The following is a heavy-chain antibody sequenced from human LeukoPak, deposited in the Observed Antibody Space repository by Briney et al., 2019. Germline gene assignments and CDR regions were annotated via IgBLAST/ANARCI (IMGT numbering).Heavy chain of an antibody. D-gene: IGHD1-26*01. CDR1: GFTFSSYA. Sequence: QSGGSLRLSCAASGFTFSSYAMSWVRQAPGKGLEWVSAISGSGASRNYADSVKGRFTISRDNSKNTLYLQMNSLRAEDTAVYYCAKATWEHQAGDTFDIWGQGTMVTVSS. CDR3: AKATWEHQAGDTFDI. J-gene: IGHJ3*02. V-gene: IGHV3-23*01. CDR2: ISGSGASR.